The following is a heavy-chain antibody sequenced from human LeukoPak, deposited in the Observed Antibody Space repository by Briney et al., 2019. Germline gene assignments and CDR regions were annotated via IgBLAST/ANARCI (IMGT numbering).Heavy chain of an antibody. CDR3: SREKGDRHGYNHQFDY. D-gene: IGHD5-24*01. V-gene: IGHV3-49*03. J-gene: IGHJ4*02. Sequence: GGSLRLSCIASGFSFGDYAMSWFRQAPGKGLEWVGFIRSKAPGGTTEYAASVKGRFTISRDDSKSIAYLQMNSLKTEDTAVFYCSREKGDRHGYNHQFDYWGQGTLVTVSS. CDR2: IRSKAPGGTT. CDR1: GFSFGDYA.